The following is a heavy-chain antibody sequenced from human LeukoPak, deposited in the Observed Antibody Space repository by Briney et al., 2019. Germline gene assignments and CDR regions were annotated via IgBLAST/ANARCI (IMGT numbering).Heavy chain of an antibody. J-gene: IGHJ4*02. Sequence: GASVKVSCKASGYTFTGYYMHWVRQAPGQGLEWMGWINPNSGGTNYAQKFQGRDTMTRDTSISTAYMELSRLRSDDTAVYYCARDRPLITMVRGVTFDYWGQGTLVTVSS. D-gene: IGHD3-10*01. CDR2: INPNSGGT. CDR1: GYTFTGYY. V-gene: IGHV1-2*02. CDR3: ARDRPLITMVRGVTFDY.